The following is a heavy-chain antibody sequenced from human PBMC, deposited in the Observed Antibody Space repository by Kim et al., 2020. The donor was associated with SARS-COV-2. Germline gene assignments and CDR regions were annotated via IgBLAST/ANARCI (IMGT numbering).Heavy chain of an antibody. Sequence: KDAEGFKGRVTMNRATSISTVYMELSRLKSDDTAVYYCARGANTLSAFDLWGQGTMVTVSS. V-gene: IGHV1-2*02. J-gene: IGHJ3*01. CDR3: ARGANTLSAFDL.